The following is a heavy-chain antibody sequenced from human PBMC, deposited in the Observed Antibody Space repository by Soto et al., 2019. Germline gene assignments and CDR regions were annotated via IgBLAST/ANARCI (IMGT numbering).Heavy chain of an antibody. CDR1: GGSFSGYY. Sequence: SETLSLTCAVYGGSFSGYYWSWIRQPPGKGLEWIGEINHSGSTNYNPSLKSRVTISVDTSKNQFSLKLSSVTAADTAVYYCARGRGPARINYYYYYYMDVWGKGTTVTVSS. CDR2: INHSGST. CDR3: ARGRGPARINYYYYYYMDV. J-gene: IGHJ6*03. V-gene: IGHV4-34*01. D-gene: IGHD5-12*01.